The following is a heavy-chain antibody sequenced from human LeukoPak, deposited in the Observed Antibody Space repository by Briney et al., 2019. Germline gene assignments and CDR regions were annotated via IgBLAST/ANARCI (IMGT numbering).Heavy chain of an antibody. J-gene: IGHJ4*02. D-gene: IGHD6-13*01. CDR2: ISAYNGNT. CDR3: ARGAGYSSSWYGLYYFDY. Sequence: ASVKVSCKASGYTFTSYGISWVRQAPGQGLEGMGWISAYNGNTNYAQKLQGRVTMTTDTSTSTAYMELRSLRSDDTAVYYCARGAGYSSSWYGLYYFDYWGQGTLVTVSS. CDR1: GYTFTSYG. V-gene: IGHV1-18*01.